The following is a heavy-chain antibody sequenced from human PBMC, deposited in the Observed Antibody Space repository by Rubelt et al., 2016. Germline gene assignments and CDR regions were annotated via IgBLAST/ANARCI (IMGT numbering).Heavy chain of an antibody. CDR1: GFTFSSYA. D-gene: IGHD1-7*01. J-gene: IGHJ4*02. CDR2: ISGSGGST. Sequence: EVQLVESGGGLVQPGGSLRLSCVASGFTFSSYAMSWVRQAPGKGLEWVSAISGSGGSTYYAGSVKGRFTISRENSKNTLYLQMNSLRAEDTAVYYCAKDFRFTGTTVSWYFDYWGQGTLVTVSS. V-gene: IGHV3-23*04. CDR3: AKDFRFTGTTVSWYFDY.